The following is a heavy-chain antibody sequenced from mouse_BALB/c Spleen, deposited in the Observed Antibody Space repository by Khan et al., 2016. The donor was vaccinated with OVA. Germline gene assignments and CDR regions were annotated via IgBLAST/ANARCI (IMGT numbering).Heavy chain of an antibody. V-gene: IGHV2-5*01. J-gene: IGHJ4*01. CDR2: IWRGGST. Sequence: QVQLKQSGPGLVQPSQSLSITCTVSGFSLTNYGVHWVRQSPGKGLEWLGVIWRGGSTDYNAAFMSRLYIIKDNSKSQAFFKMNSLQADDTAIYYCAKNQAGYAMDYWGQGTSVTVSS. CDR3: AKNQAGYAMDY. CDR1: GFSLTNYG.